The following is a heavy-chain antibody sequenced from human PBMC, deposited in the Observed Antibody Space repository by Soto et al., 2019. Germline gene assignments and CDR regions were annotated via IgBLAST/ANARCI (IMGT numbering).Heavy chain of an antibody. D-gene: IGHD3-9*01. V-gene: IGHV3-30*18. Sequence: QVQLVESGGGVVQPGRSLRLSCEASGFTFSSNGMHWVRQAPGKGLEWVALISYDGSNQYYADSVKGRFTISRDNSKNTLTLQLNSLRDEDTAVYYCAKDGLRAFDGGYFDYWGQGTLVTVSS. CDR1: GFTFSSNG. J-gene: IGHJ4*02. CDR2: ISYDGSNQ. CDR3: AKDGLRAFDGGYFDY.